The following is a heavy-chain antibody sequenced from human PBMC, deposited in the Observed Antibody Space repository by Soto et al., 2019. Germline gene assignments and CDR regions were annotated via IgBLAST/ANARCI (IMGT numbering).Heavy chain of an antibody. D-gene: IGHD1-1*01. J-gene: IGHJ4*02. CDR2: IDTEGGTI. CDR1: GFTFTSHW. Sequence: EVQLVESGGGLVQPGGSLTLSCAASGFTFTSHWMHWVRQVPGKGLMWVSRIDTEGGTIDYADSVEGRFTISRDNVKKMLYLRMTSLRPDDTAVYYCARNNWGIDFWGQGVLVTVSS. V-gene: IGHV3-74*01. CDR3: ARNNWGIDF.